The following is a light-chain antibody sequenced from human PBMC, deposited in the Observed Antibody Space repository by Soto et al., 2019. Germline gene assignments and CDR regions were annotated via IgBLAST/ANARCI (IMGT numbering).Light chain of an antibody. CDR3: QQYGSSPRP. V-gene: IGKV3-20*01. CDR2: GAS. CDR1: QSVSSSY. Sequence: EIVLTQSPGTLSLSPGEITTLSCSASQSVSSSYLAWYQQKPGQAPRLLIYGASNRATGIPDRVSGSESGTDFTLTICCLEPEDFTGDYCQQYGSSPRPFGQGTKVDIK. J-gene: IGKJ1*01.